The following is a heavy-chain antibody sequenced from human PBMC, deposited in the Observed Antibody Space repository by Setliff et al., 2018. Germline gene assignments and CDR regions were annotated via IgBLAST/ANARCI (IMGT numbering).Heavy chain of an antibody. Sequence: SETLSLTCNVSGGSISSRTYYWSWIRQPAGKGLEWIGHIYTSWSTNYNPSLKSRVTMSVDTTKNQFSLKLTSVTAADTAVYYCGRGFSRIEGWGNWFDPWGQGILVTVSS. V-gene: IGHV4-61*09. CDR2: IYTSWST. CDR3: GRGFSRIEGWGNWFDP. J-gene: IGHJ5*02. CDR1: GGSISSRTYY. D-gene: IGHD2-15*01.